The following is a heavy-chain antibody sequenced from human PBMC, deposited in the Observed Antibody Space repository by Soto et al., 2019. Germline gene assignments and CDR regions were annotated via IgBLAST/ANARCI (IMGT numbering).Heavy chain of an antibody. J-gene: IGHJ3*02. CDR1: GFTFSSYS. D-gene: IGHD5-18*01. CDR3: AREYGYAFDI. V-gene: IGHV3-48*02. Sequence: GGSLRLSCAASGFTFSSYSMNWVRQAPGKGLEWVSYIISSSTIYYADSVKGRFTISRDNAKNSLHLQMNSLTDEDTAVYYCAREYGYAFDIWGQGTMVTVSS. CDR2: IISSSTI.